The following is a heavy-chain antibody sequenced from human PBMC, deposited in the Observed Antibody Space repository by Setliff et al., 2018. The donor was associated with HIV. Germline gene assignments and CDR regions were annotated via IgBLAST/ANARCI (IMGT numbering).Heavy chain of an antibody. CDR3: ARQLSNSLDH. D-gene: IGHD6-6*01. CDR2: INVKNGNT. J-gene: IGHJ4*02. CDR1: GYTFTSYG. V-gene: IGHV1-18*04. Sequence: ASVKVSCKVSGYTFTSYGISWVRQAPGQGLEWMGWINVKNGNTNYAQKFQGRVTITTDTSASTGYMELRSLRSDDTAVYFCARQLSNSLDHWGQGTPVTVSS.